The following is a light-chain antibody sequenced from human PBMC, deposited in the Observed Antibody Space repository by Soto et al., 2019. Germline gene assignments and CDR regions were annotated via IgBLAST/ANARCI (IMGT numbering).Light chain of an antibody. CDR2: GAS. CDR3: QQYGSSPST. CDR1: QSVSNNY. Sequence: EIVLTQSPGTLSLSPWERATLSCRASQSVSNNYLAWYQQKPGQAPRLLIYGASNRATGIPDRFSGSGSGTDFTLTISRLEPEDFAVYYCQQYGSSPSTFGQGTKVDIK. J-gene: IGKJ1*01. V-gene: IGKV3-20*01.